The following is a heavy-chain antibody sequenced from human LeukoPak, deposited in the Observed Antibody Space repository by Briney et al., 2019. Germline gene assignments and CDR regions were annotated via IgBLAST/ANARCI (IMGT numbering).Heavy chain of an antibody. J-gene: IGHJ4*02. V-gene: IGHV3-53*01. CDR3: ARTDSSGYHHDY. Sequence: GGSLRLSCAVSGFTVSSNYMSWVRQAPGKGLEWVSIIYGGGSTYYADSVKGRFTISRDNSKNTLFLQMNSLRAEDTAVYYCARTDSSGYHHDYWGQGILVTVSS. CDR1: GFTVSSNY. D-gene: IGHD3-22*01. CDR2: IYGGGST.